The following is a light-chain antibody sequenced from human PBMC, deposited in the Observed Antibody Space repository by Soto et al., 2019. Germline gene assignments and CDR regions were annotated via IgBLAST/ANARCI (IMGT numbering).Light chain of an antibody. CDR1: SSDVGGYNY. V-gene: IGLV2-14*01. CDR2: DVS. Sequence: QSVLTQPASVSGSPGQSITISCTGTSSDVGGYNYVSWYQQHPDKAPKLMIYDVSNRPSGVSNRFSGSKSGNTASLTISGLQAEDEADYCCSSYTSSSTLVVFGGGTKLTVL. CDR3: SSYTSSSTLVV. J-gene: IGLJ2*01.